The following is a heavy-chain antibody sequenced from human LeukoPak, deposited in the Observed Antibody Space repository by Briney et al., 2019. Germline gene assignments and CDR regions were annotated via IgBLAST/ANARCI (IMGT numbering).Heavy chain of an antibody. D-gene: IGHD3-3*01. CDR1: GFTFSSYG. J-gene: IGHJ4*02. V-gene: IGHV3-33*01. CDR2: IWYDGSNK. CDR3: ARGYDFWSGYYTFDY. Sequence: PGGSLRLSCAASGFTFSSYGMHWVRQAPGKGLEWVAVIWYDGSNKYYADSVKGRFTISRDNSKNTLYLQMNSLRAEDTAVYYCARGYDFWSGYYTFDYWGQGTLVTVSS.